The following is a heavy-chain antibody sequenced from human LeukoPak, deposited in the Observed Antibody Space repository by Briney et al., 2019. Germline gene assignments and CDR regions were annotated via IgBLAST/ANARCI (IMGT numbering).Heavy chain of an antibody. V-gene: IGHV1-18*01. J-gene: IGHJ3*01. Sequence: GASVNVSCKASVYTFKNYIIAWVRQAPGQGLEWMGWISAYNGNTNSAQKLQGRVTMTTDTSTSTAYMELRSLNSDDTAVYYCARLQYTKDWPPGTFDLWGQGTMVTVSS. CDR3: ARLQYTKDWPPGTFDL. CDR2: ISAYNGNT. D-gene: IGHD3/OR15-3a*01. CDR1: VYTFKNYI.